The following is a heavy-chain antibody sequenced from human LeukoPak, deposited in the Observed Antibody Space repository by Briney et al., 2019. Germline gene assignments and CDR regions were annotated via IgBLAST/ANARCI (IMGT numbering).Heavy chain of an antibody. J-gene: IGHJ6*04. D-gene: IGHD3-10*01. CDR1: GFTFSSYG. CDR2: ISGSGGST. CDR3: AKAPLWFGEFGRPDV. V-gene: IGHV3-23*01. Sequence: HTGGTLRLSCAASGFTFSSYGMSWVRQAPGKGLEWVSAISGSGGSTYYADSVKGRFTISRDNSKNTLYLQMNSLRAEDTAVYYCAKAPLWFGEFGRPDVWGKGTTVTISS.